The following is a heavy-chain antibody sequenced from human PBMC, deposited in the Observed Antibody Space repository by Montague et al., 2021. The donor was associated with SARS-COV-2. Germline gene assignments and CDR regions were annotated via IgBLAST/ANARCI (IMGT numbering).Heavy chain of an antibody. J-gene: IGHJ4*02. CDR2: MQHTGIT. D-gene: IGHD6-13*01. V-gene: IGHV4-4*02. CDR1: GASVTSSNW. Sequence: SETLSLTCAGAGASVTSSNWGSWVRQPAGRGLERSAEMQHTGITNFNPSLRSRVSISLDTSKNQFSLTLNSVTAADTATYFCASHPVFQQLYSWGQGTLVSVSS. CDR3: ASHPVFQQLYS.